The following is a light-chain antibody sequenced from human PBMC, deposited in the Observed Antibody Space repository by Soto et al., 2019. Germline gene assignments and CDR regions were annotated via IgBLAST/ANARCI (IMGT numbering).Light chain of an antibody. J-gene: IGLJ1*01. CDR2: GNS. Sequence: QSALIQPASVSGSPGQSITISCTGSSSNIGAGYDVHWYQQLPGTAPKLLIYGNSNRPSGVPDRFSGSKSGTSASLAITGLQAEDEADYYCQSYDSSLSGYVFGTGTKVTVL. V-gene: IGLV1-40*01. CDR3: QSYDSSLSGYV. CDR1: SSNIGAGYD.